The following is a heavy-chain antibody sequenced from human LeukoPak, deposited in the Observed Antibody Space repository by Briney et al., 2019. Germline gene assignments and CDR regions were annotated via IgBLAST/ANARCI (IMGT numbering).Heavy chain of an antibody. V-gene: IGHV3-13*01. Sequence: GGSLRLSFAASGFIFKNFDMHWVRQGTGKGLEWVSAIGIGGDTHYSGSVKGRFIISRENAKNSLFLQMNSLRVGDTAVYYCARGAVVPAALSRIAARITDFDYWGQGTLVTVSS. J-gene: IGHJ4*02. D-gene: IGHD2-2*01. CDR1: GFIFKNFD. CDR3: ARGAVVPAALSRIAARITDFDY. CDR2: IGIGGDT.